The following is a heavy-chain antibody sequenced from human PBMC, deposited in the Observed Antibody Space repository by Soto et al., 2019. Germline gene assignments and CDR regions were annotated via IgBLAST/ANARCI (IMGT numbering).Heavy chain of an antibody. D-gene: IGHD3-10*01. V-gene: IGHV4-34*01. J-gene: IGHJ4*02. Sequence: SETQCHTSAVYDGYFRGYYWSWIRQPPGKGLEWIGEINHSGSTNYNPSLKSRVTISVDTSKNQFSLKLSSVTAADTAVYYCARGLWFGYWGQGTLVTVSS. CDR2: INHSGST. CDR1: DGYFRGYY. CDR3: ARGLWFGY.